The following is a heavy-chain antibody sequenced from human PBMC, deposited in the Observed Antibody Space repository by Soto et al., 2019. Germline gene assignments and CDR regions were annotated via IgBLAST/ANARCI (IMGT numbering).Heavy chain of an antibody. CDR1: GFTFSSYA. J-gene: IGHJ5*02. CDR3: AKDPGYCSSTSCPPGGWFDP. D-gene: IGHD2-2*01. CDR2: ISGSGGST. V-gene: IGHV3-23*01. Sequence: GGSLRLSCAASGFTFSSYAMSWVRQAPGKGLEWVSAISGSGGSTYYADSVKGRFTISRDNSKNTLYLQMNSLRAEDTAVYYCAKDPGYCSSTSCPPGGWFDPWGQGTLVTVSS.